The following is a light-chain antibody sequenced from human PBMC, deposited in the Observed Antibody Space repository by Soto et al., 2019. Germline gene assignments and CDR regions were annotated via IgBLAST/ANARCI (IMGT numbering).Light chain of an antibody. CDR3: AAWDDSMSGYV. J-gene: IGLJ1*01. V-gene: IGLV1-47*02. Sequence: QSVLTQPPSASGTPGQRVTISCSGSSSNIGANYVYWYQHLPGTAPTLLIHSNNQRPSGVPDRFSGSKSGTSASLAISGLRSDDEADYYCAAWDDSMSGYVFGTGTKGTVL. CDR2: SNN. CDR1: SSNIGANY.